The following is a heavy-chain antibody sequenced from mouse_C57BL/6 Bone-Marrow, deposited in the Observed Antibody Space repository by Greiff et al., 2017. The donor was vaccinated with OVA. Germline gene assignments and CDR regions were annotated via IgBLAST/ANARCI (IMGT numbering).Heavy chain of an antibody. V-gene: IGHV1-22*01. CDR1: GYTFTDYN. J-gene: IGHJ2*01. CDR3: ARGDYGSSYDFDY. D-gene: IGHD1-1*01. CDR2: INPNNGGT. Sequence: VQLQQSGPELVKPGASVKMSCQASGYTFTDYNMHWVKQSHGKSLEWIGYINPNNGGTSYNQKFKGKATLTVNKSSSTAYMELRSLTSEDSAVYYCARGDYGSSYDFDYWGQGTTLTVSS.